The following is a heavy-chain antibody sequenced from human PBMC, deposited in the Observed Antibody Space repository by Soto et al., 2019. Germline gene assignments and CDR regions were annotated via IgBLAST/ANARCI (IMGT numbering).Heavy chain of an antibody. CDR2: IAARAGST. CDR1: DFSLSTYA. CDR3: ANSGGRSFYYAHNGLAV. J-gene: IGHJ6*02. V-gene: IGHV3-23*01. D-gene: IGHD3-3*01. Sequence: PGVSLRLSCVASDFSLSTYAMTWVRQAPGKGQEWVAGIAARAGSTYYADSVRGRFTISRDIPTNTVLLQMSTLRADDTAVYYCANSGGRSFYYAHNGLAVGAQGTTVPVS.